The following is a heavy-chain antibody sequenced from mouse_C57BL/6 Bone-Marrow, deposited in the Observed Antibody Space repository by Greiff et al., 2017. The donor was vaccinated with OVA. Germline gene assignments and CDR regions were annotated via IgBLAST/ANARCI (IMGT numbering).Heavy chain of an antibody. CDR1: GYTFTSYW. J-gene: IGHJ4*01. CDR3: ARWELRDSRDY. CDR2: IHPNSGST. V-gene: IGHV1-64*01. Sequence: VQLQQPGAELVKPGASVKLSCKASGYTFTSYWMHWVKQRPGQGLEWIGMIHPNSGSTNYNEKFKSKATLTVDKSSSTAYMQLSSLTSEDSAVYYCARWELRDSRDYWGQGTSVTVSS. D-gene: IGHD1-1*02.